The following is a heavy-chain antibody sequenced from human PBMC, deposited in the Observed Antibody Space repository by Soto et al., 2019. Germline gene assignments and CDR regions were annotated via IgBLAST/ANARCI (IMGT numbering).Heavy chain of an antibody. CDR2: IMYDGSNQ. Sequence: GVSLRLSCAASGFTFSNFGMHWVRQVPGKGLAWVALIMYDGSNQYYADSVKGRFTISRDDSNSTLYLHMNNLRVEDTAVYYCARDNDGYFDTWGQGSLVTVSS. J-gene: IGHJ4*02. D-gene: IGHD2-8*01. V-gene: IGHV3-33*01. CDR1: GFTFSNFG. CDR3: ARDNDGYFDT.